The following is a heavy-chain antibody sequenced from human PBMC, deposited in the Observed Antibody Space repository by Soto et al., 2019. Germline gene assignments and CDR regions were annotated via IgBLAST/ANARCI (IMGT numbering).Heavy chain of an antibody. CDR3: ARDSLTSYDILTGCLDV. V-gene: IGHV3-30-3*01. Sequence: GGSLRLSCAASGFTFSDYYMSWIRQAPGKGLEWVAVISYDGSNKYYADSVKGRFTISRDNSKNTLYLQMNSLRAEDTAVYYCARDSLTSYDILTGCLDVWGQGTTVTVSS. CDR2: ISYDGSNK. CDR1: GFTFSDYY. D-gene: IGHD3-9*01. J-gene: IGHJ6*02.